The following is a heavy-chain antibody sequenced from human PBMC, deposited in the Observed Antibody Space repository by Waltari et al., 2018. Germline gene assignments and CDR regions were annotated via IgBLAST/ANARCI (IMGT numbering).Heavy chain of an antibody. J-gene: IGHJ6*03. CDR1: GFSFSIYA. Sequence: VQLVESGGGVVRPGGSLRLSCAAYGFSFSIYAMHWVRQAPGKGLEYVSAISSNGVSTYYANSMKGRLSISRDNSKNTLYLQMGSLRAEDMAVYYCARSPDQPDSLDYYMDVWGKGTTVTVSS. CDR2: ISSNGVST. D-gene: IGHD2-21*01. CDR3: ARSPDQPDSLDYYMDV. V-gene: IGHV3-64*01.